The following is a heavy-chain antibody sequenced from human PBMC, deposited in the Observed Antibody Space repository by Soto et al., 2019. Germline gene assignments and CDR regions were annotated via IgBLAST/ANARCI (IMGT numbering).Heavy chain of an antibody. J-gene: IGHJ6*02. Sequence: VASVKVSCKASGYTFTSYGISWVRQAPGQGLEWMGWISAYNGNTNYAQKLQGRVTMTTDTSTSTADMELRSLRSDDTAVYYCARGNCGGDCYSYYYYGMDVWGQGTTVTVSS. CDR1: GYTFTSYG. CDR3: ARGNCGGDCYSYYYYGMDV. CDR2: ISAYNGNT. D-gene: IGHD2-21*02. V-gene: IGHV1-18*04.